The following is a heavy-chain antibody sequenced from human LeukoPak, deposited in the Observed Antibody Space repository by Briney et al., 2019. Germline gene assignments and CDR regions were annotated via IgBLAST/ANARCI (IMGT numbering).Heavy chain of an antibody. CDR2: IFSGGYT. D-gene: IGHD3-22*01. J-gene: IGHJ6*03. V-gene: IGHV4-59*08. CDR3: AGRTTSSSGYRDYMDV. CDR1: GGSITTYY. Sequence: SETLSLTCIVSGGSITTYYWSWVRQPPGKGLEWIGYIFSGGYTSYNPSLKSRVTLSIDTSKNQFSLKLTSVTAADTAVYYCAGRTTSSSGYRDYMDVWGKGTTVTVSS.